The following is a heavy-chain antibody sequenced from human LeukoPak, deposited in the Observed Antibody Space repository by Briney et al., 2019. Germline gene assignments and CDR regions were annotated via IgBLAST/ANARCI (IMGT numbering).Heavy chain of an antibody. CDR2: IYYSGST. CDR3: ARHYYDSSGYYYEY. Sequence: SETLSLTCTVSGGSISSYYWSWIRQPPGKGLEWIGYIYYSGSTNYNPSLKSRVTISVDTSKNQFSLKLSSVTAADTAVYYCARHYYDSSGYYYEYWGQGTLVTVSS. CDR1: GGSISSYY. V-gene: IGHV4-59*08. D-gene: IGHD3-22*01. J-gene: IGHJ4*02.